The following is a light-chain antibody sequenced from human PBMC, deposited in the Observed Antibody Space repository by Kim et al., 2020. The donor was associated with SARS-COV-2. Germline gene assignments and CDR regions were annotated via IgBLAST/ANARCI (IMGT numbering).Light chain of an antibody. Sequence: GQSITISCTGTSNDVGGYNYVSWYQQHPGKAPKLMIYDVSKRPSGVSNRFSGSKSGNTAYLTISGLQAEDEANYYCNSYTSSTTWVFGGGTQLTVL. V-gene: IGLV2-14*03. CDR1: SNDVGGYNY. CDR2: DVS. CDR3: NSYTSSTTWV. J-gene: IGLJ3*02.